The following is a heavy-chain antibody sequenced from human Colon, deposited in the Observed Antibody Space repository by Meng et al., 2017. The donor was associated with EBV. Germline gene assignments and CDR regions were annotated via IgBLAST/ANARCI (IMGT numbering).Heavy chain of an antibody. Sequence: EGQLVQSGAEVKRPGATVKISCKVSGYTFTDYYIHWVQQAPGKGLEWMGLVDPEDGETIYAEKFQGRVTMTADTSTDTAYMDLSLLRSEDTAVYYCATQYLGATIRDYWGQGTLVTASS. J-gene: IGHJ4*02. D-gene: IGHD1-26*01. CDR1: GYTFTDYY. CDR2: VDPEDGET. CDR3: ATQYLGATIRDY. V-gene: IGHV1-69-2*01.